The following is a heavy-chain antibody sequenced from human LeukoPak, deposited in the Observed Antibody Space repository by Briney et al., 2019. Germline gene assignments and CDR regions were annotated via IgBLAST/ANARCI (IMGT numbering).Heavy chain of an antibody. V-gene: IGHV3-23*01. Sequence: PGGALRLSCAASGFTFSSYAMSWVRQAPGKGLEWVSAMRGSGGSTYYADAVKGRFTISRDNSKNTLYLQMNSLRADDTAVYYRAKSGYNRFDYWGQGTLVTVSS. CDR2: MRGSGGST. J-gene: IGHJ4*02. D-gene: IGHD5-24*01. CDR3: AKSGYNRFDY. CDR1: GFTFSSYA.